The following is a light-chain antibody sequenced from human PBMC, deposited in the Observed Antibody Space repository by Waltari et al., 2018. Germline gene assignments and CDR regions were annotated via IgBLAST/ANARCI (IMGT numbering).Light chain of an antibody. CDR1: QSLLHSNGNTY. Sequence: DVVMTQSPLSLPITPGQPASMTCRSSQSLLHSNGNTYLSWFLQKPGQPPRRLIYKVSNRDSGVPDRFSGSGAGTDFTLKISRVGAEDVGVYYCMQGTHFPPTFGQGTKVEIK. J-gene: IGKJ1*01. CDR2: KVS. CDR3: MQGTHFPPT. V-gene: IGKV2-30*02.